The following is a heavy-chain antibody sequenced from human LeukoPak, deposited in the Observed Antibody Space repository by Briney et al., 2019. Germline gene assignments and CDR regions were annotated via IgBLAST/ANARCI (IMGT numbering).Heavy chain of an antibody. CDR2: IVPIYDVT. CDR3: ARIHYGSGSPDGY. J-gene: IGHJ4*02. Sequence: GSSVKVSCKASGISFTSYAISWVRQAPGQGLEWMGAIVPIYDVTNYAQTFRGRVTMTADESTSTAYMELSSLTSEDTAMYYCARIHYGSGSPDGYWGQGTLVTVSS. V-gene: IGHV1-69*01. CDR1: GISFTSYA. D-gene: IGHD3-10*01.